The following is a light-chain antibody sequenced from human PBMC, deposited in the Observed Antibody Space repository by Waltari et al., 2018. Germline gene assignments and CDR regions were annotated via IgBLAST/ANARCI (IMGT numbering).Light chain of an antibody. J-gene: IGLJ3*02. CDR2: EVT. CDR1: SSDLGVYNY. Sequence: QSALTQPPSASGSPGQSVTISCTGTSSDLGVYNYVCWYQQHPGKAPKLMIYEVTKRPSGVPDRFSGSSAGNTASLTVAGLQAEDEADYYCMSYAGSNTWVSGGVTKLTVL. V-gene: IGLV2-8*01. CDR3: MSYAGSNTWV.